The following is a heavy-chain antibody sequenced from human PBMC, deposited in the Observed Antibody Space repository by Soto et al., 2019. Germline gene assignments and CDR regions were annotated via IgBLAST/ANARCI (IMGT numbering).Heavy chain of an antibody. V-gene: IGHV1-8*01. D-gene: IGHD1-26*01. J-gene: IGHJ4*02. CDR3: ARGRIVGAAFDY. CDR1: GYTFTSSD. CDR2: MNPNTGNI. Sequence: QLQLVQSGAEVKKSGASVKVSCKASGYTFTSSDINWVRQATGQGLEWMGWMNPNTGNIGYTQRFQGRVSMTRNISITTAYMELSGLKSDDTAVYYCARGRIVGAAFDYWGQGTLVTVSS.